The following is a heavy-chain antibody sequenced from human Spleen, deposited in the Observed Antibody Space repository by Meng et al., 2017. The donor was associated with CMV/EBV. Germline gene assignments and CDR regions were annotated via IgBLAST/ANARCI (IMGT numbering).Heavy chain of an antibody. V-gene: IGHV3-7*01. J-gene: IGHJ4*02. CDR3: ARAAIAGAGDY. CDR1: GFTFSNYW. CDR2: IKPDGSVK. Sequence: GESLKISCAASGFTFSNYWMSWVRQAPGKGLEWVANIKPDGSVKYYLDSVKGRFTVSRDNAENSLYLQMNTLRAEDTAVYYCARAAIAGAGDYWGQGTLVTVSS. D-gene: IGHD6-13*01.